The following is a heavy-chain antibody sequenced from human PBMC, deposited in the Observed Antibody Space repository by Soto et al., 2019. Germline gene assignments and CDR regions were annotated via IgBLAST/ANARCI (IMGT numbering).Heavy chain of an antibody. CDR1: GGTFSSYA. CDR3: ARGGDIVVVPAAGGYNWFDP. J-gene: IGHJ5*02. CDR2: IIPIFGTA. V-gene: IGHV1-69*01. D-gene: IGHD2-2*01. Sequence: QVQLVQSGAEVKKPGSSVKVSCKASGGTFSSYAISWVRQAPGQGLEWMGGIIPIFGTANYAQKFQGRVTITADESTSTAYMELSSLRSKDTAVYYCARGGDIVVVPAAGGYNWFDPWGQGTLVTVSS.